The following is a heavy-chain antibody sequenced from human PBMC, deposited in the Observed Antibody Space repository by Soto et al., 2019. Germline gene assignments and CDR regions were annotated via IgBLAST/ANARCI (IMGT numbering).Heavy chain of an antibody. J-gene: IGHJ4*01. D-gene: IGHD6-19*01. V-gene: IGHV3-64D*06. CDR3: AIELDTSSGWSHLIY. CDR2: ININGGNT. CDR1: GFTFSNYA. Sequence: GSLRLSCSASGFTFSNYAMHWVRQAPGKGLEYVSGININGGNTYYVDSVKGRFTVSRDNSKNTLYLQMSSLRAEDTAVYYCAIELDTSSGWSHLIYWGHGTLVTVAS.